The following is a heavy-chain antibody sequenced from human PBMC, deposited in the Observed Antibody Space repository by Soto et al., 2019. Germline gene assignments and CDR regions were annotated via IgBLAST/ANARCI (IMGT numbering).Heavy chain of an antibody. Sequence: NPSETLSLTCTVSGDSISSGGYYWIWIRHHPGKGLEWIGNIYYSGSTYYSPSLKSRLTMSVDTSKNQFSLKLTSVTAADTAVYHCARRSAGSGYGHFDYWGQGTLVTVSS. J-gene: IGHJ4*02. D-gene: IGHD5-12*01. V-gene: IGHV4-31*03. CDR3: ARRSAGSGYGHFDY. CDR1: GDSISSGGYY. CDR2: IYYSGST.